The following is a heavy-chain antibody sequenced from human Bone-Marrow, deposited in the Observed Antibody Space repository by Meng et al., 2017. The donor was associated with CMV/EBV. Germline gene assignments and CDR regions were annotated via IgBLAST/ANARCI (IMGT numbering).Heavy chain of an antibody. CDR2: ISSSSSYI. CDR3: ASSLH. V-gene: IGHV3-21*04. J-gene: IGHJ4*02. Sequence: GESLKISCAASGFTFSSYSMNWVRQAPGKGLEWVSSISSSSSYIYYADSVKGRFTISRANSKNTLYLQMNSLRAEDTAVYYCASSLHWGQGTLVTVSS. CDR1: GFTFSSYS.